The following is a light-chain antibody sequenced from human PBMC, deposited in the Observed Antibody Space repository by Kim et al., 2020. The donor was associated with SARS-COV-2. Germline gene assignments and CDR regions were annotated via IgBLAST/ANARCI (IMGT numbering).Light chain of an antibody. CDR2: VAF. J-gene: IGKJ2*03. CDR3: QQYGDSKS. Sequence: ERPPHSCGPSQCVDLIRLASYQQKPGQAPTLLISVAFNRAAGIPDRFSGSGSGTDFTLTISRVAPEYFAVYYCQQYGDSKSFGQGTKLEI. CDR1: QCVDLIR. V-gene: IGKV3-20*01.